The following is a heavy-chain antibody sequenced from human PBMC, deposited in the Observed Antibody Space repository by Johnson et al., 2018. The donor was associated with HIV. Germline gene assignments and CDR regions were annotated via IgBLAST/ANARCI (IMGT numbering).Heavy chain of an antibody. V-gene: IGHV3-11*04. Sequence: QVQLVESGGDVVRPGGSMRLSCAAFGFTFFDYYMSWIRQAPGKGLEWVSYISSSGSTIYYADSVKGRFTISRDNAKNSLYLQMNSLRAEDTAVYYCARNEYSNYGGRDAFDIWGQGTMVTVPS. D-gene: IGHD4-11*01. CDR3: ARNEYSNYGGRDAFDI. CDR2: ISSSGSTI. CDR1: GFTFFDYY. J-gene: IGHJ3*02.